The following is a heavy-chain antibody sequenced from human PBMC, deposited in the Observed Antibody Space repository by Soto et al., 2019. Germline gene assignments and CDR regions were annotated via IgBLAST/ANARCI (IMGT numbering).Heavy chain of an antibody. V-gene: IGHV5-51*03. CDR1: GYSFSGYW. D-gene: IGHD3-10*01. CDR2: IYPGDSDV. J-gene: IGHJ4*02. Sequence: EVQLVQSGAEVKKPGESLKISCKGSGYSFSGYWINWVREMPGKGLEWMGTIYPGDSDVRYSPSFQGQVTNSVDKSISIVYLQWSSLKASDTAIYYCARTDYDSGTFDSWGQGTLVTVSS. CDR3: ARTDYDSGTFDS.